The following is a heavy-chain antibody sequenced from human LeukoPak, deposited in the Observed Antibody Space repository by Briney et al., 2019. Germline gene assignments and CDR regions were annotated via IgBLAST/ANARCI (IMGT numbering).Heavy chain of an antibody. CDR2: ISYDGSNK. V-gene: IGHV3-30*18. D-gene: IGHD3-22*01. CDR3: AKVPYYYDSSGHLDY. Sequence: GRSLRLSCAASGFTFSSYGMHWVRQAPGKGLEWVAVISYDGSNKYYADSVKGRFTISRDNSKNTLYLQMNSLRAEDTAVYYCAKVPYYYDSSGHLDYWGQGTLVTVSS. CDR1: GFTFSSYG. J-gene: IGHJ4*02.